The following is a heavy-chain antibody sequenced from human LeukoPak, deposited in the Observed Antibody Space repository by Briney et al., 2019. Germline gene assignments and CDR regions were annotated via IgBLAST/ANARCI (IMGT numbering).Heavy chain of an antibody. J-gene: IGHJ4*02. CDR3: ASTTGYASSWANDY. V-gene: IGHV3-21*01. CDR1: GFTFSSHS. D-gene: IGHD6-13*01. Sequence: GGSLRLSCAASGFTFSSHSANWVRQAPGKGLEWVSSISSSGSYTYYADSMKGRFTISRDNAKNPLYLQMNSLRVEDTAVYYCASTTGYASSWANDYWGQGTLVTVSS. CDR2: ISSSGSYT.